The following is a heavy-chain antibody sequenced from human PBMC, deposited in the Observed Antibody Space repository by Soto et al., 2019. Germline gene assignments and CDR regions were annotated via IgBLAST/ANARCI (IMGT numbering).Heavy chain of an antibody. Sequence: GGSLRLSCAASGFTFSNYWMYWVRQAPGKGPVCVSTIKGDGSSTAYADSVKGRFSISRDNAKNTLYLQMDILRAEDTAMYYCARLSIVAGSDYWGQGTLVTVSS. D-gene: IGHD5-12*01. CDR1: GFTFSNYW. V-gene: IGHV3-74*01. CDR2: IKGDGSST. J-gene: IGHJ4*02. CDR3: ARLSIVAGSDY.